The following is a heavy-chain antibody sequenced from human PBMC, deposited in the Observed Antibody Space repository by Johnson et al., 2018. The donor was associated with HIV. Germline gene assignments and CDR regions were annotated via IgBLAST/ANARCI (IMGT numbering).Heavy chain of an antibody. D-gene: IGHD6-13*01. CDR3: AKDIRSSSWYVAFDI. CDR2: ISSSGSTI. Sequence: QVQLVESGGGLVKPGGSLRLSCAASGFTFSDYYMSWIRQAPGKGLEWVSYISSSGSTIYYADSVKGRFTISRDNAKNSLYLQMNSLRAEDTALYYCAKDIRSSSWYVAFDIWGQGTMVTVSS. V-gene: IGHV3-11*01. J-gene: IGHJ3*02. CDR1: GFTFSDYY.